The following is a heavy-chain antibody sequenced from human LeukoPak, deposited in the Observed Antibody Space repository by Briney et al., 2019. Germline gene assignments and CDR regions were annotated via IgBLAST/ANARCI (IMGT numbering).Heavy chain of an antibody. CDR1: GGSISSYY. J-gene: IGHJ6*03. CDR2: IYTSGST. CDR3: PLTTFGGVIGRMDV. Sequence: SETLSLTCTVSGGSISSYYWSWIRQPAGKGLEWIGRIYTSGSTNYNPSLKSRVTMSVDTSKYQFSLKLSSVTAADTAVYYCPLTTFGGVIGRMDVWGKGTTVTVSS. V-gene: IGHV4-4*07. D-gene: IGHD3-16*02.